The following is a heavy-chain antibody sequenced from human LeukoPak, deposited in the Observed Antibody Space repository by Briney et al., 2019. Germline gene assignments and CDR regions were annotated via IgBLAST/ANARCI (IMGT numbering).Heavy chain of an antibody. J-gene: IGHJ5*02. CDR2: ISGSGGST. Sequence: GGSLRLSCAVSGFTVNSYAMSWVRQPPGKGLEWVSGISGSGGSTYYADSVKGRFTISRDNSKNTLYLQMNSLRAEDTAVYYCAKAYRDGYKIFDWFDPWGQGTLVTVSS. CDR3: AKAYRDGYKIFDWFDP. CDR1: GFTVNSYA. V-gene: IGHV3-23*01. D-gene: IGHD5-24*01.